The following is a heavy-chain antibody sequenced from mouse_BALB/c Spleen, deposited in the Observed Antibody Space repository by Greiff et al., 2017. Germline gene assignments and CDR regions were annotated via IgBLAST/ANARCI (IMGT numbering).Heavy chain of an antibody. D-gene: IGHD1-2*01. J-gene: IGHJ1*01. V-gene: IGHV5-17*02. CDR2: ISSGSSTI. CDR3: ARRTTAPYWYFDV. Sequence: DVKLVESGGGLVQPGGSRKLSCAASGFTFSSFGMHWVRQAPEKGLEWVAYISSGSSTIYYADTVKGRFTISRDNPKNTLFLQMTSLRSEDTAMYYCARRTTAPYWYFDVWGAGTTVTVSS. CDR1: GFTFSSFG.